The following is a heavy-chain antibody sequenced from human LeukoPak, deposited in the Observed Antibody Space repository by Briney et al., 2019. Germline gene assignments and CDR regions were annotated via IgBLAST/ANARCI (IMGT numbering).Heavy chain of an antibody. D-gene: IGHD6-13*01. J-gene: IGHJ4*02. Sequence: RGSLRLSRVASGFPFSIYTMRWVRQATGKGLVWVSRINRDGNSTSNADSVKGRFTISQDNAQNTLYLQMNSLRAEDTAVYYCASGDSSSWPPQPFFDYWGQGTLVTVSS. CDR1: GFPFSIYT. V-gene: IGHV3-74*01. CDR3: ASGDSSSWPPQPFFDY. CDR2: INRDGNST.